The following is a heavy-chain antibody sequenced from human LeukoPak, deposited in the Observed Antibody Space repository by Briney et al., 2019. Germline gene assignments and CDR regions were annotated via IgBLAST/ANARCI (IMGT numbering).Heavy chain of an antibody. D-gene: IGHD3-16*01. V-gene: IGHV3-48*03. CDR1: RFIFSSYE. Sequence: GGSLRLSCEASRFIFSSYEVAWVRQAPGKGLEWLSYISNGGDTIRYRDSVKGRFTISRDNAKNSVFLEMDSLRAEDTALYYCAGGPQYSGSYGFWGQGTLVTVSS. J-gene: IGHJ4*02. CDR3: AGGPQYSGSYGF. CDR2: ISNGGDTI.